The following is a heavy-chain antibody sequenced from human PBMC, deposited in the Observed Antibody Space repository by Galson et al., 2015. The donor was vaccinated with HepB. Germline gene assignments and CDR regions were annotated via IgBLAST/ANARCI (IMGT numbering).Heavy chain of an antibody. D-gene: IGHD2-2*01. V-gene: IGHV4-4*02. CDR1: GGSISSSNW. CDR2: IYHSGSN. Sequence: SETLSLTCAVSGGSISSSNWWSWVRQPPGKGLEWIGEIYHSGSNNYNPSLKSRVTISVDKSKNQFSLKLSSVTAADTAVYYCARAARGYCSSTSCQPYYYYMDVWGKGTTVTVSS. J-gene: IGHJ6*03. CDR3: ARAARGYCSSTSCQPYYYYMDV.